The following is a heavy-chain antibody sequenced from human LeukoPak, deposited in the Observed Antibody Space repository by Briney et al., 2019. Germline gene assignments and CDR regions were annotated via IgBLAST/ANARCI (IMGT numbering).Heavy chain of an antibody. V-gene: IGHV3-53*05. D-gene: IGHD6-13*01. J-gene: IGHJ4*02. Sequence: GGSLRLSCAASGITVSSNYMSWVRQAPGKGLEWVSVLYGGDSTYYADSAKGRFTISRDNSKNTLYLQMNSLRAEDTAVYYRAREARRDIAAAAGTGPDYWGQGTLVTVSS. CDR1: GITVSSNY. CDR2: LYGGDST. CDR3: AREARRDIAAAAGTGPDY.